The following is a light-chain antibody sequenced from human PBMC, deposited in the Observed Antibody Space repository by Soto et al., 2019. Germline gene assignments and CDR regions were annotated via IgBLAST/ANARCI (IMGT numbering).Light chain of an antibody. CDR3: QEFASN. CDR1: HSMSNSN. V-gene: IGKV3-20*01. Sequence: IVLTQSPGTLSLSPGDRATLSCRASHSMSNSNLAWYQHKPGQAPRLLIYGASNRATGIPDGFSGSGSGTDFILTFNRLEPEYFAVYYCQEFASNFGGGTKVEIK. J-gene: IGKJ4*01. CDR2: GAS.